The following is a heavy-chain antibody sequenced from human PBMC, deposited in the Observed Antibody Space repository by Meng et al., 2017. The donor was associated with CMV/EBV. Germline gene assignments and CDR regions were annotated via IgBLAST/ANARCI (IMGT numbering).Heavy chain of an antibody. V-gene: IGHV3-48*03. Sequence: GESLKISCAASGFTFSSYEMNWVRQAPGKGLEWVSYISSSGSTIYYADSVKGRFTTSRDNAKNSLYLQMNSLRAEDTAVYYCASLSWWGSSWYGDAFDIWGQGTMVTVSS. D-gene: IGHD6-13*01. CDR2: ISSSGSTI. J-gene: IGHJ3*02. CDR1: GFTFSSYE. CDR3: ASLSWWGSSWYGDAFDI.